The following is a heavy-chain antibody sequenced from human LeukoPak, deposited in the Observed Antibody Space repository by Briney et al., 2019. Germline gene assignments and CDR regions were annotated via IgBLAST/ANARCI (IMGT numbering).Heavy chain of an antibody. CDR1: GYSISSGYY. V-gene: IGHV4-38-2*02. CDR2: IYHSGST. J-gene: IGHJ3*02. CDR3: GRPLSYYSDSSGDNAFDI. D-gene: IGHD3-22*01. Sequence: SETLSLTCIVSGYSISSGYYWGWIRQPPGKGLEWIGNIYHSGSTYYNPSLKSRVTISVDTSKNQFSLKLSSVTAADTAVYYCGRPLSYYSDSSGDNAFDIWGQGTMVTVSS.